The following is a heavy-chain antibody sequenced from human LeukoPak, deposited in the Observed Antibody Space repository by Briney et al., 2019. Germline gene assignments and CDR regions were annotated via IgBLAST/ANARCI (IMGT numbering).Heavy chain of an antibody. V-gene: IGHV3-7*01. CDR1: GFTFNNYW. J-gene: IGHJ4*02. Sequence: GGSLRLSCAASGFTFNNYWMSWVRQAPGKGLEWVANIKEDGSEKYYVGSVKGRFTISRDNAKNSLYLQMNSLRAEDTAVYYCARVSYDFWSGYYWWGQGTLVTVSS. CDR2: IKEDGSEK. D-gene: IGHD3-3*01. CDR3: ARVSYDFWSGYYW.